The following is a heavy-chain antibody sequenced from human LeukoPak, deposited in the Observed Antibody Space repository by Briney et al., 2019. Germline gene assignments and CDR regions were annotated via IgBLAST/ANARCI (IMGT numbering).Heavy chain of an antibody. CDR1: GFTVSSNY. J-gene: IGHJ6*03. D-gene: IGHD3-10*01. Sequence: GGSLRLSCAASGFTVSSNYMIWVRQAPAKGLEWVSVIYSGGSTYYAESVKGRFTISRDNSKNTLYLQMNSLRAQDTAVYYCARALLWFGDDYYYMDVWGKGTTVTISS. CDR2: IYSGGST. CDR3: ARALLWFGDDYYYMDV. V-gene: IGHV3-53*01.